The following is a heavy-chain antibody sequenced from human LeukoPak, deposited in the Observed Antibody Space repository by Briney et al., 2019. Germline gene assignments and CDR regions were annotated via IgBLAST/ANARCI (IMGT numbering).Heavy chain of an antibody. CDR2: INSDGSST. CDR1: GFTFSSYW. CDR3: ARGESTVAAHDY. D-gene: IGHD6-19*01. Sequence: GGSLRLSCAASGFTFSSYWMHWVRQAPGNGLVWVSRINSDGSSTSYADSVKGRFTISRDNAKNTLYLQMNSLRAEDTAVYYCARGESTVAAHDYWGQGTLVTVSS. J-gene: IGHJ4*02. V-gene: IGHV3-74*01.